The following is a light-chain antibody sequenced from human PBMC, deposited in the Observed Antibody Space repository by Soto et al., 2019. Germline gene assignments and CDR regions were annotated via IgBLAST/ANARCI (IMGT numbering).Light chain of an antibody. J-gene: IGLJ1*01. CDR1: SSDVGSYNR. CDR3: SLYISGSTYV. V-gene: IGLV2-18*01. Sequence: SALTQPPSVSGSPGQSVTISCTGTSSDVGSYNRLSWYQQPPGTAPKLIMYEVNTRPSGVPDRFSGSKSGSTASLTISGLQAEDEADYYCSLYISGSTYVFGTGTKGTVL. CDR2: EVN.